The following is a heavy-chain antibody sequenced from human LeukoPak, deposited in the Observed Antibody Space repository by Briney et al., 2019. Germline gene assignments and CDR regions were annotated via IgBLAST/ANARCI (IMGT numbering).Heavy chain of an antibody. CDR3: ARTYYYGSGSYFGNKYYCDY. J-gene: IGHJ4*02. V-gene: IGHV1-2*02. CDR1: GYTFTGYY. CDR2: INPNSGGT. Sequence: GASVKVSCKASGYTFTGYYMHWVRQAPGQGLEWMGWINPNSGGTNYAQKFQGRVTMTRDTSISTAYMELSGLRSDDTAVYYCARTYYYGSGSYFGNKYYCDYWGQGTLVSVSS. D-gene: IGHD3-10*01.